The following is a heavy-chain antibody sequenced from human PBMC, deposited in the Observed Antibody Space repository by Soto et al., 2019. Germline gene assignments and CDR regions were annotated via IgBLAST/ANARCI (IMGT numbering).Heavy chain of an antibody. D-gene: IGHD3-9*01. CDR1: GFTFSSYG. V-gene: IGHV3-30*18. CDR2: ISYDGSNK. Sequence: GGSLRLSCAASGFTFSSYGMHWVRQAPGKGLEWVAVISYDGSNKYYADSVKGRFTISRDNSKNTLYLQMNSLRAEDTAVYYCAKGLIRYFDWTPLVGHYYYYGMDVWGQGTTVTVSS. J-gene: IGHJ6*02. CDR3: AKGLIRYFDWTPLVGHYYYYGMDV.